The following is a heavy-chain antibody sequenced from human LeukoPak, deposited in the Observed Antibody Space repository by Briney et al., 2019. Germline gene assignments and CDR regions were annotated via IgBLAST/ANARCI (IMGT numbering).Heavy chain of an antibody. CDR1: GYSISSGYY. Sequence: PSETLSLTCAVSGYSISSGYYCGWSRPPPGKGLEWIGSIYHSGSTYYNPSLKGRVTISVDTSKNQFSLKLSSVTAADTAVYYCARSPPRVYCSGGSCYSLDWFDPWGQGTLVTVSS. CDR2: IYHSGST. J-gene: IGHJ5*02. D-gene: IGHD2-15*01. V-gene: IGHV4-38-2*01. CDR3: ARSPPRVYCSGGSCYSLDWFDP.